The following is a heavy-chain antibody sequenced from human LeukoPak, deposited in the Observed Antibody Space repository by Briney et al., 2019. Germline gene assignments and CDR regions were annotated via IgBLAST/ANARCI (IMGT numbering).Heavy chain of an antibody. V-gene: IGHV1-18*01. J-gene: IGHJ4*02. D-gene: IGHD4-17*01. Sequence: ASVKVSCKASGYTFTSYGISWVRQAPGQGLEWMGWISGYNGNTNYAQKLQARIAMTTDTSTSTAYMELRSLRSDDTAVYYCARVEEWGSSTVHYFDYWGQGTLVTVSS. CDR3: ARVEEWGSSTVHYFDY. CDR1: GYTFTSYG. CDR2: ISGYNGNT.